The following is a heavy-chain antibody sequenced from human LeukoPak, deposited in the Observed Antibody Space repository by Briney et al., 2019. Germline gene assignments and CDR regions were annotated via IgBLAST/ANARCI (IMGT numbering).Heavy chain of an antibody. J-gene: IGHJ4*02. V-gene: IGHV1-69*04. D-gene: IGHD3-10*01. CDR1: GGTLKNYA. CDR3: ASSGSYYNHPGY. CDR2: IIPILGIA. Sequence: SVKVSCKASGGTLKNYALSWVRQAPGQGLEWMGRIIPILGIANYAQKFQGRVTITADKSTSTAYMELSSLRSEDTAVYYCASSGSYYNHPGYWGQGTLVTVSS.